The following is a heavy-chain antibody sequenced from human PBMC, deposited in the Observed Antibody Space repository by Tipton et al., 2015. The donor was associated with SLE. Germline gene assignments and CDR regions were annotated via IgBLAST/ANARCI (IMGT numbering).Heavy chain of an antibody. CDR1: GFSFSIYS. D-gene: IGHD2-21*01. CDR3: ARDLPGDGNGLDV. CDR2: ISSSSTYI. V-gene: IGHV3-21*03. J-gene: IGHJ6*02. Sequence: SLRLSCAASGFSFSIYSMTWVRQAPGKGLEWVASISSSSTYIYYAASVKGRFTVSRDNAKNSLFLQMNSLRAEDTAMYYCARDLPGDGNGLDVWGQGTTVTASS.